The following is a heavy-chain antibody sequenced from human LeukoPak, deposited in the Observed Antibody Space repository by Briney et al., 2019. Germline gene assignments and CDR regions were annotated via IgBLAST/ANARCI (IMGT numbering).Heavy chain of an antibody. CDR1: GFTFSSYA. D-gene: IGHD5-12*01. V-gene: IGHV3-23*01. J-gene: IGHJ4*02. Sequence: GGSLSLSCAASGFTFSSYAMSWVRQAPGKGLEWVSAISGSGGSTYYADSVKGRFTISRDNSKNTLYLQMNSLRAEDTAVYYCAKDSDSGYDALDYWGQGTLVTVSS. CDR2: ISGSGGST. CDR3: AKDSDSGYDALDY.